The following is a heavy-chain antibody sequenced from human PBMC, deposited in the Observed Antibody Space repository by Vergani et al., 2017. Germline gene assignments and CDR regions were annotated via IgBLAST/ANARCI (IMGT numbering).Heavy chain of an antibody. D-gene: IGHD6-19*01. CDR2: IYYSGST. J-gene: IGHJ4*02. CDR1: GGSISSYY. CDR3: ARGGVAVTATKGGTGYFDY. V-gene: IGHV4-59*01. Sequence: QVQLQESGPGLVKPSQTLSLTCTVSGGSISSYYWSWIRQPPGKGLEWIGYIYYSGSTNYNPSLKSRVTISVDTSKNQFSLKLSTVTDADTAVYYCARGGVAVTATKGGTGYFDYWGQGTLVTVSS.